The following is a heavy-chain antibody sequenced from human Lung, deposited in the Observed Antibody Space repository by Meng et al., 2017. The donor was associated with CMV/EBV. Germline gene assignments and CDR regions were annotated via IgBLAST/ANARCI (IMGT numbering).Heavy chain of an antibody. J-gene: IGHJ6*02. CDR2: INPDSGTT. V-gene: IGHV1-2*02. D-gene: IGHD1-14*01. CDR1: GYSFTGYF. Sequence: ASVKVSXKASGYSFTGYFVNWVRQAPGQGLEWMGWINPDSGTTDYAPNFRGRVTMTRDTSINTAYMELSRLRSDDTAVYYCARSRPGSHYYYGMDVWGQGTXVNFAS. CDR3: ARSRPGSHYYYGMDV.